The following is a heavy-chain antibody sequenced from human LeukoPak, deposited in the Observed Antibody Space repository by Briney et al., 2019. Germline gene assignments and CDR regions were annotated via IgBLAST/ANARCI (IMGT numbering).Heavy chain of an antibody. CDR2: ISSSSSTI. Sequence: GGSLRLSCAASGFTFSSYSMNWVRQAPGRGLEWVSYISSSSSTIYYADSVKGRFTISRDNGKNSLYLQMNSLRAEDTAVYYCARDRGGWYDWFDPWGQGTLVTVSS. CDR1: GFTFSSYS. J-gene: IGHJ5*02. CDR3: ARDRGGWYDWFDP. V-gene: IGHV3-48*01. D-gene: IGHD6-19*01.